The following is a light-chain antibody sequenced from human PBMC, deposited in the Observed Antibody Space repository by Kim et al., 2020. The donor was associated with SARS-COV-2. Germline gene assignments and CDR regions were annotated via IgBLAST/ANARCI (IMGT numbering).Light chain of an antibody. Sequence: AIKMTQSLSSLSASVGDRVTITCRASQGIRNDLGWYQQKPGKAPNLLIFGASTLQSGVPSRFSGSGSGTDFTLTISSLQPEDFATYYCLQDYNYPLTFGGGTKVDIK. J-gene: IGKJ4*01. CDR3: LQDYNYPLT. CDR2: GAS. CDR1: QGIRND. V-gene: IGKV1-6*01.